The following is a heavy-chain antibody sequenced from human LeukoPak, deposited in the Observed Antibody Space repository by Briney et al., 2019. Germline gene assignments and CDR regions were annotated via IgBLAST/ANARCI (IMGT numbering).Heavy chain of an antibody. J-gene: IGHJ6*03. V-gene: IGHV4-39*07. CDR2: IDYSGST. Sequence: SEALSLTCTVSVGSISSRSYYWGWIRQPPGKGLEWIGSIDYSGSTHYNPSLKSRVTISVDPSKHQFSLKLRSVTAADTDVYYCASESIGHNRRWYGYYYMDVWAKGTTVTVSS. CDR3: ASESIGHNRRWYGYYYMDV. D-gene: IGHD6-13*01. CDR1: VGSISSRSYY.